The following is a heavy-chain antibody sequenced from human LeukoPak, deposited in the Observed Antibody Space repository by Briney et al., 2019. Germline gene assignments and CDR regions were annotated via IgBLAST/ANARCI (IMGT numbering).Heavy chain of an antibody. J-gene: IGHJ3*02. D-gene: IGHD2-15*01. V-gene: IGHV4-31*03. CDR2: IYYSGST. Sequence: SETLSLTCTVSSGSISSGGHYWSWIRQHPGTGLEWIGYIYYSGSTYYNPSLKSRATISVDTSKNQFSLKLSSVTAADTAVYYCARDCGSGGSCGEALDIWGQGTMVTVSS. CDR1: SGSISSGGHY. CDR3: ARDCGSGGSCGEALDI.